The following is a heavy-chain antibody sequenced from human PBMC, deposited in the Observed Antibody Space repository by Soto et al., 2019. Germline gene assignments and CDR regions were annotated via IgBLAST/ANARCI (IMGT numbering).Heavy chain of an antibody. D-gene: IGHD1-26*01. J-gene: IGHJ4*02. CDR2: INSDGSST. CDR1: GFTFSSYW. Sequence: PGGSLRLSCAASGFTFSSYWMHWVRQAPGKGLVWVSRINSDGSSTNYADSVKGRFTISRDNAKNTLYLQMNSLSAEDTAVYFCARGYRGSYGNDYWGQGTLVTVSS. V-gene: IGHV3-74*01. CDR3: ARGYRGSYGNDY.